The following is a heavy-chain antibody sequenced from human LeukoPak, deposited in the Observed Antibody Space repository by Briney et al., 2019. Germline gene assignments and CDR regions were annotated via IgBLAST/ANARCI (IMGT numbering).Heavy chain of an antibody. D-gene: IGHD6-13*01. J-gene: IGHJ6*03. CDR1: GFTFSSYS. Sequence: GGSLRLSCAASGFTFSSYSMNWVLQAPGKGLEWVSSISSSSYIYYADSVKGRFTISRDNAKNSLYLQMNSLRAEDTAVYYCARANGGIAAPYYYYYYMDVWGKGTTVTVSS. CDR3: ARANGGIAAPYYYYYYMDV. V-gene: IGHV3-21*01. CDR2: ISSSSYI.